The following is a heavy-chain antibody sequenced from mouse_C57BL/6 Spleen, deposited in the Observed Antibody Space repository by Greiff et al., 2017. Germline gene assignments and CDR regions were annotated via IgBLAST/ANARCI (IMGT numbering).Heavy chain of an antibody. CDR1: GFTFSSYT. D-gene: IGHD1-1*01. CDR3: ATITTVVARRYFDV. Sequence: EVKLVESGGGLVKPGGSLKLSCAASGFTFSSYTMSWVRQTPEKRLEWVATISGGGGNTYYPDSVTGRFTISRDNAKNTLYLQMSSLRSEDTALYYCATITTVVARRYFDVWGTGTTVTVSS. J-gene: IGHJ1*03. CDR2: ISGGGGNT. V-gene: IGHV5-9*01.